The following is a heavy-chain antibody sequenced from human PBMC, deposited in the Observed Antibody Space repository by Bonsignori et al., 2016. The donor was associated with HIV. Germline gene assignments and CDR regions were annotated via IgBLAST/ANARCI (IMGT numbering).Heavy chain of an antibody. CDR2: IYYSGST. J-gene: IGHJ6*03. Sequence: WIRQPPGKGLEWIGYIYYSGSTNYNPSLKSRVTISVDTSKNQFSLKLSSVTAADTAVYYCAAAMRAYYYMDVWGKGTTVTVSS. V-gene: IGHV4-59*01. CDR3: AAAMRAYYYMDV.